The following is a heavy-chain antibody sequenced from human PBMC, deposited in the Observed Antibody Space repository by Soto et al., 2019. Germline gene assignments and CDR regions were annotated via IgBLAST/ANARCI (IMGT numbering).Heavy chain of an antibody. D-gene: IGHD6-13*01. J-gene: IGHJ5*02. CDR3: AKDQGIAAAGFPNWFDP. V-gene: IGHV3-30*18. CDR1: GFTFSSYG. CDR2: ISYDGSNK. Sequence: GGSLRLSCAASGFTFSSYGMHWVRQAPGKGLEWVAVISYDGSNKYYADSVKGRFTISRDNSKNTLYLQMNSLRAEDTAVYYCAKDQGIAAAGFPNWFDPWGQGTLVTVS.